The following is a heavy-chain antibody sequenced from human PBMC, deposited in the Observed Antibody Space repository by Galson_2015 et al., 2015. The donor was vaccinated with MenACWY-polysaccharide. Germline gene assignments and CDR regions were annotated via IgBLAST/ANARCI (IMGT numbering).Heavy chain of an antibody. CDR3: ARWTSRGNPDGYLDY. D-gene: IGHD2/OR15-2a*01. CDR2: MNPNSGNT. CDR1: GYNFNSYD. J-gene: IGHJ4*01. Sequence: SVKVSCKASGYNFNSYDINWVRQATGQGLEWMGWMNPNSGNTGYAQKLQGRATITRDTSINTAYMELSSLTSEDTAVYYCARWTSRGNPDGYLDYWGHGTQVTVSS. V-gene: IGHV1-8*01.